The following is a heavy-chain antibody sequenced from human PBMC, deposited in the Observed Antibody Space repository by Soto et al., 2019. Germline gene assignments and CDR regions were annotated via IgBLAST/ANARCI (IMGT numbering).Heavy chain of an antibody. J-gene: IGHJ4*02. Sequence: EVQLVESGGGLVKPGGSLRLSCTASGFSFNDAWMSWVRQAPGKGLEWVGLIKSKSDGGTTDYTAPVKGRFTISRDDSKTTLFLQMNSLKTEDTAVDYCTTGSACRGCWGQGTLVTVSS. CDR3: TTGSACRGC. CDR1: GFSFNDAW. CDR2: IKSKSDGGTT. V-gene: IGHV3-15*01. D-gene: IGHD6-19*01.